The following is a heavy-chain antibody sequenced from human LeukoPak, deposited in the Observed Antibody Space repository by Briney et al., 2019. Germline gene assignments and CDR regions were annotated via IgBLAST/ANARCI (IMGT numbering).Heavy chain of an antibody. CDR3: ASRSDWGSLYYYYMDV. CDR2: IIPIFGTA. J-gene: IGHJ6*03. D-gene: IGHD7-27*01. Sequence: SVKVSCEASGGTFSSHAISWVRQAPGQGLEWMGGIIPIFGTANYAQKFQGRVTITTDESTSTAYMELSSLRSEDTAVYYCASRSDWGSLYYYYMDVWGKGTTVTVSS. V-gene: IGHV1-69*05. CDR1: GGTFSSHA.